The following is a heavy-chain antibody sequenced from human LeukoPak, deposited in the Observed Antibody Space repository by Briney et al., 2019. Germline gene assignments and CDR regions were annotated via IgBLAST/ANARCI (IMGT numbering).Heavy chain of an antibody. V-gene: IGHV3-74*01. CDR2: INSDGSST. D-gene: IGHD1-26*01. CDR1: GFTFSSYW. CDR3: ARGRSGGSYRRTYYYYGMDV. J-gene: IGHJ6*02. Sequence: PGGSLRLSCAASGFTFSSYWMHWVRQAPGKGLVWVSRINSDGSSTSYADSVKGRFTISRDNAKNTLYLQMNSLIAEDTAVYYCARGRSGGSYRRTYYYYGMDVWGQGTTVTVSS.